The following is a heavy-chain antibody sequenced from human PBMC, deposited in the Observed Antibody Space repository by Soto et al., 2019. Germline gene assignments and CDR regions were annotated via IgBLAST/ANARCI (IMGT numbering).Heavy chain of an antibody. J-gene: IGHJ4*02. CDR1: GFTFSNAW. V-gene: IGHV3-15*01. Sequence: EVQLVESGGGLVKPGGSLRLSCAASGFTFSNAWMSWVRQAPGKGLEWVGRIKSKTDGGTTDYAAPVKGRFTISRDDSKNTLYLQMNSLKTEDTAVYCCAAGGSSSGYRYFDYWGQGTLVTVSS. D-gene: IGHD3-22*01. CDR3: AAGGSSSGYRYFDY. CDR2: IKSKTDGGTT.